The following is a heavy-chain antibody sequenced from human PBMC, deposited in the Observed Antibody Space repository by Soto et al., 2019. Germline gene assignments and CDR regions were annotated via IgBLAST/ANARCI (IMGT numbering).Heavy chain of an antibody. J-gene: IGHJ6*02. CDR3: ARIGYYDFWSGYLSLYYYGMDV. CDR2: IYYSGST. D-gene: IGHD3-3*01. V-gene: IGHV4-39*01. CDR1: GGSISSSSYY. Sequence: SESLSLTCTVSGGSISSSSYYWGWIRQPPGKGLEWIGSIYYSGSTYYNPSLKSRVTISVDTSKNQFSLKLSSVTAADTAVYYCARIGYYDFWSGYLSLYYYGMDVWGQGTTVTVSS.